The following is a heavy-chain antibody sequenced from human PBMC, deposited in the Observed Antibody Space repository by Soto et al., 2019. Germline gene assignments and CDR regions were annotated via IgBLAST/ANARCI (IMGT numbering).Heavy chain of an antibody. CDR3: TTDQKAQYSGNYCGAFDI. CDR2: IKSRTDGGAT. J-gene: IGHJ3*02. CDR1: GFTVTNAW. Sequence: PGGSLRLSCAASGFTVTNAWMNWVRQAPGKGLEWVGRIKSRTDGGATDYPAPVKGRFTISRGDSENTLYLQMNSLKTEDTAVYYCTTDQKAQYSGNYCGAFDIWGQGTMVTVSS. D-gene: IGHD1-26*01. V-gene: IGHV3-15*07.